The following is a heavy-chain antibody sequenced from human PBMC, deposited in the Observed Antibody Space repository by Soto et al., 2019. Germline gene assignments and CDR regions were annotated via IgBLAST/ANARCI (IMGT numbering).Heavy chain of an antibody. V-gene: IGHV3-33*01. CDR2: IWYDGSNK. Sequence: GGSLRLSCAASGFTFSSYGMHWVRQASGKGLEWVAVIWYDGSNKYYADSVKGRFTISRDNSKNTLYLQMNSLRAEDTAVYYCARDVDSYFDYWGQGTLVTVSS. CDR1: GFTFSSYG. CDR3: ARDVDSYFDY. J-gene: IGHJ4*02. D-gene: IGHD2-21*01.